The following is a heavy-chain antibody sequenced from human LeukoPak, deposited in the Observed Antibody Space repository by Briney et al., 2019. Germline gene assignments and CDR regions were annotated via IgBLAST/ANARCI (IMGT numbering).Heavy chain of an antibody. CDR2: IYYSGST. CDR1: GGSISSYY. V-gene: IGHV4-59*08. CDR3: ARLGYDSSGYYYPPYYGMGV. Sequence: PETLSLTCTVSGGSISSYYWSWIRQPPGKGLEWIGYIYYSGSTNYNPSLKSRVTISVDTSKNQFSLKLSSVTAADTAVYYCARLGYDSSGYYYPPYYGMGVWGQGTTVTVSS. J-gene: IGHJ6*02. D-gene: IGHD3-22*01.